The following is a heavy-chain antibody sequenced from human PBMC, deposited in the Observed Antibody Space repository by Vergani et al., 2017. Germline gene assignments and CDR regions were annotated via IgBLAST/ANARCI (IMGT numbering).Heavy chain of an antibody. V-gene: IGHV1-69-2*01. CDR1: GYTFTDHY. Sequence: EVQLVQSGAEVKKPGATMKISCKVSGYTFTDHYMHWVKQAPGKGLEWMGLVDPEDGETIYAEKFKGRVTIAADTSTDTAHLELSSLRSEDTAVYYCARDQPVMVRGVIIALDYWGQGTLVTVSS. CDR3: ARDQPVMVRGVIIALDY. J-gene: IGHJ4*02. D-gene: IGHD3-10*01. CDR2: VDPEDGET.